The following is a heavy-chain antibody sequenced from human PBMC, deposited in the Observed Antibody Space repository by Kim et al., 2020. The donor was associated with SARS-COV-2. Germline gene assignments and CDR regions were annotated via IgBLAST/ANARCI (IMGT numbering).Heavy chain of an antibody. CDR2: LSGSGTST. V-gene: IGHV3-23*01. Sequence: GGSLRLSCAASGFTFNIYAMSWVRQAPGKGLEWVSGLSGSGTSTYYADSVKGRFTISRDNSKNTLYLQMNSLRAEDTALYYCAKAAVGGYSYGYGMDVWGQGTTITVSS. CDR3: AKAAVGGYSYGYGMDV. D-gene: IGHD5-18*01. J-gene: IGHJ6*02. CDR1: GFTFNIYA.